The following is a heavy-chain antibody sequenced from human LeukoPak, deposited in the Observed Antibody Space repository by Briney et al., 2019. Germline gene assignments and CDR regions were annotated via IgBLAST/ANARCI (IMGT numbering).Heavy chain of an antibody. V-gene: IGHV3-15*01. CDR1: GFTFTSAW. CDR2: IKRKTEGGTT. CDR3: TTGWFDP. J-gene: IGHJ5*02. Sequence: GGSLRLSCAASGFTFTSAWMSWVRQAPGKGLEWVGRIKRKTEGGTTDYAAPVKGRFTISRDDSENTLYLQMNSLKFEDTAVYYCTTGWFDPWGQGTLVTVSS.